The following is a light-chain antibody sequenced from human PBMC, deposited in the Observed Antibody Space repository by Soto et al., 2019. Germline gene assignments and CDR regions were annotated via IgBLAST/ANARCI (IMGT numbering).Light chain of an antibody. CDR1: SSNIGSNT. V-gene: IGLV1-44*01. CDR2: SNN. J-gene: IGLJ2*01. Sequence: QSVLTQPPSASGTPGQRVTISCSGSSSNIGSNTVNWYQQFPGTAPKLLIYSNNQRPSGVPDGFSGSKSGTSASLAISGLQSEDEADYYCAAWDDSLNGPDVVFGGGTKLTVL. CDR3: AAWDDSLNGPDVV.